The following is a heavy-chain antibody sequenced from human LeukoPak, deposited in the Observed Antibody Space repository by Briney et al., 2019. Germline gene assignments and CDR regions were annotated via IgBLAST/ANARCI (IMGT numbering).Heavy chain of an antibody. CDR3: TTGIGNYYYY. J-gene: IGHJ4*02. CDR1: GFTFSIYA. CDR2: ISGSGGTI. Sequence: PGGSLRLSCAASGFTFSIYAMTWVRQAPGKGLEWVSAISGSGGTIYYADSVKGRFTISRDNSKNTLYLQLNSLRAEDTAVYYCTTGIGNYYYYWGQGTLVTVAS. V-gene: IGHV3-23*01. D-gene: IGHD1-14*01.